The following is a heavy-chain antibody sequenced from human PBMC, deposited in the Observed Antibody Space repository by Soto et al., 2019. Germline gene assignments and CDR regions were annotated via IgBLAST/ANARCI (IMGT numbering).Heavy chain of an antibody. CDR2: INAGNGNT. CDR3: ARGLMVYAIGWFDP. V-gene: IGHV1-3*01. J-gene: IGHJ5*02. CDR1: GYTFTSYA. D-gene: IGHD2-8*01. Sequence: ASVKVSCKASGYTFTSYAMHWVRQAPGQRLEWMGWINAGNGNTKYSQKFQGRVTITRDTSASTAYMELSSLRSEDTAVYYCARGLMVYAIGWFDPWGQGTVGTVSS.